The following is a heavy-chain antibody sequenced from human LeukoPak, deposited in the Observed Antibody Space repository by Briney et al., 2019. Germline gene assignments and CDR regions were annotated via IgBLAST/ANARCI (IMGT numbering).Heavy chain of an antibody. J-gene: IGHJ4*02. CDR1: GGSISSSSYY. V-gene: IGHV4-39*01. CDR3: AITYSNYFEY. D-gene: IGHD4-11*01. Sequence: SETLSLTCTVSGGSISSSSYYWGWIRQPPGKGLQWIGSIYYSGSTYYNPSLKSRVTISVDTSKNQFSLKLSSVTAADIAVYYCAITYSNYFEYWGAGHLVTVSS. CDR2: IYYSGST.